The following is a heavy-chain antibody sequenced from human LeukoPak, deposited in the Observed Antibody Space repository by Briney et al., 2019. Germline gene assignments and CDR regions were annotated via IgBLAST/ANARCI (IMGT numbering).Heavy chain of an antibody. CDR2: INHSGST. J-gene: IGHJ4*02. D-gene: IGHD3-10*01. CDR1: GGSFSNYY. V-gene: IGHV4-34*01. Sequence: KTSETLSLTCAVYGGSFSNYYWSWIRQSPGKGLEWIGEINHSGSTNYNPSLKSRVTISVDTSKNQFSLKLSSVTAADTAVYYCASLGSPPDDYWGQGTLVTVSS. CDR3: ASLGSPPDDY.